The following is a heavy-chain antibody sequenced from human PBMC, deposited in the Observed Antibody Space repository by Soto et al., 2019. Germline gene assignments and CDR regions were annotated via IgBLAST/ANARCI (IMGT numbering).Heavy chain of an antibody. D-gene: IGHD6-13*01. Sequence: SETLSLTCTVSGGSISSSSYYWGWIRQPPGKGLEWIGSIYYSGSTYYNPSLKSRVTISVDTSKNQFSLKLSSVTAADTAVYYCASGIAAAEPYYYYDGMDVWGQGTTVTVSS. CDR2: IYYSGST. V-gene: IGHV4-39*01. CDR1: GGSISSSSYY. CDR3: ASGIAAAEPYYYYDGMDV. J-gene: IGHJ6*02.